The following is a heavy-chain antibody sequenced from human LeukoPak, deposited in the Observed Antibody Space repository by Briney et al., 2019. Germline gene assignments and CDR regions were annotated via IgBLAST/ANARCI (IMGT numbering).Heavy chain of an antibody. CDR3: AKDPNSGYSGSRHLYYFDY. D-gene: IGHD5-12*01. CDR1: GFTFSSYG. J-gene: IGHJ4*02. CDR2: IRYDGSNK. V-gene: IGHV3-30*02. Sequence: GGSLRLSCAASGFTFSSYGMHWVRQAPGKGLEWVAFIRYDGSNKYYADSVKGRFTISRDNSKNTLYLQMNSLRAEDTAVYYCAKDPNSGYSGSRHLYYFDYWGQGTLVTVSS.